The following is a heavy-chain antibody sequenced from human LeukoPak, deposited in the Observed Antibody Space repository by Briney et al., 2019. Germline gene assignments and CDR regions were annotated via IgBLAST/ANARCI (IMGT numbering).Heavy chain of an antibody. J-gene: IGHJ4*02. CDR3: ARLGYTSGLDY. V-gene: IGHV4-39*01. CDR1: GGSISSSSYY. D-gene: IGHD6-19*01. CDR2: IYYGGST. Sequence: PSETLSLTCTVSGGSISSSSYYGGWVRQPPGKGLDWIGSIYYGGSTYYNPSLKSRVTISVDTSKNQFSLRLSSVTAADTAVYYCARLGYTSGLDYWGQGTLVTVSS.